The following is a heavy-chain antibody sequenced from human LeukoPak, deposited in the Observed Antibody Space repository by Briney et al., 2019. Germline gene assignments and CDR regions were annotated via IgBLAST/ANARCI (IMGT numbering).Heavy chain of an antibody. J-gene: IGHJ5*02. D-gene: IGHD2-2*03. V-gene: IGHV4-59*01. Sequence: NYNPSLKSRVTISVDTSKNQFSLKLSSVTAADTAVYYCAREGPPPGYCSSTSCVYNWFDPWGQGTLVTVSS. CDR3: AREGPPPGYCSSTSCVYNWFDP.